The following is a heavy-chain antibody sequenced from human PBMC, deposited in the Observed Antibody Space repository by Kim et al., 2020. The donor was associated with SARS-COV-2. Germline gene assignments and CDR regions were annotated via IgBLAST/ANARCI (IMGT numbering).Heavy chain of an antibody. V-gene: IGHV3-73*01. CDR1: GFTFSGSA. J-gene: IGHJ6*02. D-gene: IGHD5-12*01. CDR2: IRSKANSYAT. CDR3: TRTWISLNYYYYGMDV. Sequence: GGSLRLSCAASGFTFSGSAMHWVRQASGKGLEWVGRIRSKANSYATAYAASVKGRFTISRDDSKNTAYLQMNSLKTEDTAVYYCTRTWISLNYYYYGMDVWGQGTTVTVSS.